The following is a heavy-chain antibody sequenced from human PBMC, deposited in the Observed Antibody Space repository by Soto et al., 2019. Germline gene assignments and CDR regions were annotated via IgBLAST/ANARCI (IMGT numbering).Heavy chain of an antibody. CDR1: GFTFSSYG. D-gene: IGHD5-18*01. CDR2: IWYDGSNK. V-gene: IGHV3-33*06. Sequence: PVGSLRLSCAASGFTFSSYGMHWVRQAPGKGLEWVAVIWYDGSNKYYADSVKGRFTISRDNSKNTLFLQMNSLRAEDTAVYFCAKDMDNYGAFDYWGQGTLVTVSS. J-gene: IGHJ4*02. CDR3: AKDMDNYGAFDY.